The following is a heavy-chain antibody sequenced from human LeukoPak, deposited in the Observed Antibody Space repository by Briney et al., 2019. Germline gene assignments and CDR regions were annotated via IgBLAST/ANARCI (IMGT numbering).Heavy chain of an antibody. V-gene: IGHV1-18*01. CDR3: AREGSSSSSGD. CDR1: GYTFTSYG. Sequence: GAPVKVSCKASGYTFTSYGISWVRQAPGQGLEWMGWISAYNGNTNYAQKFQGRVTMTRNTSISTAYMELSSLRSEDTAVYYCAREGSSSSSGDWGQGTLVTVSP. J-gene: IGHJ4*02. CDR2: ISAYNGNT. D-gene: IGHD6-6*01.